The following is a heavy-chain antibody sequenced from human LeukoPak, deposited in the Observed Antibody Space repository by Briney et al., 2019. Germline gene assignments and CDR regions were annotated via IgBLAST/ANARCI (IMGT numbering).Heavy chain of an antibody. CDR1: GDSISSYY. D-gene: IGHD5-12*01. J-gene: IGHJ4*02. CDR2: ISYSGIT. CDR3: AREGGYSGYLDY. Sequence: SETLSLTCSVSGDSISSYYWTWIRQPPGKGLEWIAYISYSGITNYSPSLKNRVTISLDTSKNQFSLRLSSVTTADTAVYYCAREGGYSGYLDYWGQGTLVTVSS. V-gene: IGHV4-59*01.